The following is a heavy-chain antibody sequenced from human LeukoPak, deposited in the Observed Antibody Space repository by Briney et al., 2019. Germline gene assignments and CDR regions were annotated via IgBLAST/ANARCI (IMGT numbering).Heavy chain of an antibody. CDR3: ARDLYGGNSDAFDI. Sequence: SETLSLTCTVSGGSISSYYWSWIRQPPGKGLEWIGYIYYSGSTNYNPSLKSRVTISVGTSKNQFSLKLSSVTAADTAVYYCARDLYGGNSDAFDIWGQGTMVTVSS. CDR2: IYYSGST. J-gene: IGHJ3*02. D-gene: IGHD4-23*01. V-gene: IGHV4-59*01. CDR1: GGSISSYY.